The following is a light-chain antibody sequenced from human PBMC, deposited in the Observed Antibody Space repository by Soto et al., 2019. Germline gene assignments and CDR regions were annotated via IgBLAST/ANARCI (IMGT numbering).Light chain of an antibody. Sequence: EIGLTQSPATLSLSAGERATLSCRASQSVSSYLAWYQQKPGQAPRLLIYDASNRATGIPARFIGSRSGTDFTITISSLEPEDFAVYYCQQRSNWPPYTFGQGTKLEIK. CDR2: DAS. CDR3: QQRSNWPPYT. V-gene: IGKV3-11*01. CDR1: QSVSSY. J-gene: IGKJ2*01.